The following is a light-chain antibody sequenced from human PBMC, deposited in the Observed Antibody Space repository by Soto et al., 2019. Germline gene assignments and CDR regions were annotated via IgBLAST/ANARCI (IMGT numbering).Light chain of an antibody. CDR3: SSYAGSNNVV. J-gene: IGLJ2*01. CDR2: EVN. CDR1: SSDIGGYNY. V-gene: IGLV2-8*01. Sequence: QSALTQPPSASGSPGQSVTISCTGTSSDIGGYNYVTWYQQYPGRAPKLMIYEVNKRPSGVSDRFSGSKSGNTASLTVSGRQAEDEADYYCSSYAGSNNVVFGGGTKLTVL.